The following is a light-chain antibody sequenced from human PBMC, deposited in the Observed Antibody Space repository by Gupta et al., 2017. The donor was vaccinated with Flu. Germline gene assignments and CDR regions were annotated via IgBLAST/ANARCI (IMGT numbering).Light chain of an antibody. Sequence: SSNIGAGYDVHWYQQLPGTAPKLLIYSNSTRPSGVPERFSGSKSGTSASLAITGLQAEDEADYYCQSYDSSLSWVFGGGTKLTVL. CDR1: SSNIGAGYD. CDR2: SNS. CDR3: QSYDSSLSWV. V-gene: IGLV1-40*01. J-gene: IGLJ3*02.